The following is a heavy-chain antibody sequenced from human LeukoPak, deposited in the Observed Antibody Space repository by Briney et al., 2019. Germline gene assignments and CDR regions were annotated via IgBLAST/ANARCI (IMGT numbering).Heavy chain of an antibody. CDR2: ISWNSGSI. Sequence: GRSLRLSCAASGFTFDDYAMHWVRQAPGKGLEWVSGISWNSGSIGYADSVKGRFTISRDNAKNSLYLQMNSLRAEDTALYYCAKDAAYCSGGSCYEGFFDYWGQGTLVTVSS. D-gene: IGHD2-15*01. J-gene: IGHJ4*02. CDR3: AKDAAYCSGGSCYEGFFDY. CDR1: GFTFDDYA. V-gene: IGHV3-9*01.